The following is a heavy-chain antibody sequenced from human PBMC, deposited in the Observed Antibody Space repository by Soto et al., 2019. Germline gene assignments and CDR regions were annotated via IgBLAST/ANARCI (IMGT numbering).Heavy chain of an antibody. D-gene: IGHD2-15*01. V-gene: IGHV3-30*18. CDR3: AKGGALGYCSGGSCYGFDY. CDR1: GFTFSSYG. CDR2: ISYDGSNK. Sequence: GGSLRLSCAASGFTFSSYGMHWVRQAPGKGLEWVAVISYDGSNKYYADSVKGRFTISRDNSKNTLYLQMNSLRAEDTAVYYCAKGGALGYCSGGSCYGFDYWGQGTLVTVSS. J-gene: IGHJ4*02.